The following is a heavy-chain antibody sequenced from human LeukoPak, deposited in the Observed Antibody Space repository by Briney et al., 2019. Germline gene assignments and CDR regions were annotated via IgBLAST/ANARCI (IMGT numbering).Heavy chain of an antibody. V-gene: IGHV3-30*02. D-gene: IGHD6-19*01. J-gene: IGHJ4*02. CDR3: AKVGFGWYQIDY. CDR2: IRYDGTSQ. CDR1: GFTLSIYG. Sequence: GGSLRLSCAASGFTLSIYGMHWVRQAPGKGLEWVAFIRYDGTSQYYTDSVKVRFTISRDNSMNTMYLQMNSLRVEDTAVYYCAKVGFGWYQIDYWGQGTLVTVSS.